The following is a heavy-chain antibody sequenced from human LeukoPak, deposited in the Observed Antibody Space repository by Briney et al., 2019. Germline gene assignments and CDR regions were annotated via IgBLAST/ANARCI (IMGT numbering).Heavy chain of an antibody. V-gene: IGHV3-48*03. CDR3: AKYYGSGTSEGFDP. J-gene: IGHJ5*02. CDR2: ISSSGSTI. Sequence: GGSLRLSCAASGFTFSSYEMNWVRQAPGKGLEWVSYISSSGSTIYYADSVKGRFTISRDNSKNTLYLQMNSLRAEDTAVYYCAKYYGSGTSEGFDPWGQGTLVTVSS. D-gene: IGHD3-10*01. CDR1: GFTFSSYE.